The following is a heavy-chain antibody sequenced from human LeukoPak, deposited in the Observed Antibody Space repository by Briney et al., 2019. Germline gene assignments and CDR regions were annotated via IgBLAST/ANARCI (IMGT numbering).Heavy chain of an antibody. D-gene: IGHD6-19*01. Sequence: GGSLRLSCAASGFTFSNAWMSWVRQAPGKGLEWVSSISGGSSYIYYADSVKGRFTISRDNAKNSLFLQMNSLRAEDTAVYYCANSGWGAYFFAYWGQGTLVTVSS. J-gene: IGHJ4*02. V-gene: IGHV3-21*01. CDR1: GFTFSNAW. CDR3: ANSGWGAYFFAY. CDR2: ISGGSSYI.